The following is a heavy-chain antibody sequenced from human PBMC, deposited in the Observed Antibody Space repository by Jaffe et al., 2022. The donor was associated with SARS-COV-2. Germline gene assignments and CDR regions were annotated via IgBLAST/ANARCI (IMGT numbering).Heavy chain of an antibody. V-gene: IGHV4-39*01. CDR1: GGSISSSSYY. Sequence: QLQLQESGPGLVKPSETLSLTCTVSGGSISSSSYYWGWIRQPPGKGLEWIGSIYYSGSTYYNPSLKSRVTISVDTSKNQFSLKLSSVTAADTAVYYCARHPIAVAGTSDYWGQGTLVTVSS. D-gene: IGHD6-19*01. J-gene: IGHJ4*02. CDR3: ARHPIAVAGTSDY. CDR2: IYYSGST.